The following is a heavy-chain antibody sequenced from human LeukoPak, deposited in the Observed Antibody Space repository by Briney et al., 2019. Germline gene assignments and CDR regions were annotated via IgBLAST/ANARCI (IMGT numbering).Heavy chain of an antibody. V-gene: IGHV1-2*02. Sequence: GASVKVSCKASGYTFTGYYMHWVRQAPGQGLEWMGWINPNSGGTNYAQKFQGRVTMTRDTSISTAYMELNRLRSDDTAVYYCARDGIAAAVSPYDYYGMDVWGQGTTVTVSS. CDR1: GYTFTGYY. CDR2: INPNSGGT. J-gene: IGHJ6*02. D-gene: IGHD6-13*01. CDR3: ARDGIAAAVSPYDYYGMDV.